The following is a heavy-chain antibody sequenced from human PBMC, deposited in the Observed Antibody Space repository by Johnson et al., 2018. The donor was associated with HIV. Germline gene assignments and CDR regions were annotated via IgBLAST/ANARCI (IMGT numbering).Heavy chain of an antibody. D-gene: IGHD1-1*01. CDR1: GFIVRSNY. Sequence: QVQLVESGGGLVQPGGSLRLSCAASGFIVRSNYMNWVRQAPGKGLEGVAVISYDGSNKYFADSVKGRFTISRDNSKNTLYLQMSSLRAEDTAVYYCARGGIIHDAFDIWGQGTMVTVSS. CDR2: ISYDGSNK. J-gene: IGHJ3*02. V-gene: IGHV3-30*03. CDR3: ARGGIIHDAFDI.